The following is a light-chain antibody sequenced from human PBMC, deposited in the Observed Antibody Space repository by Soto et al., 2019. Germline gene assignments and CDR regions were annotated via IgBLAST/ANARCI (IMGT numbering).Light chain of an antibody. CDR2: GAS. J-gene: IGKJ3*01. Sequence: EIVMTQSPATLSVSPGERATLSCRASQSVSSNLAWYQQKPGQAPRLLISGASNRASGTPARFSGSGSGTAFTLTISSLQSEDFAVYFCQQNDNWPRTFGPGTKVDSK. CDR3: QQNDNWPRT. V-gene: IGKV3-15*01. CDR1: QSVSSN.